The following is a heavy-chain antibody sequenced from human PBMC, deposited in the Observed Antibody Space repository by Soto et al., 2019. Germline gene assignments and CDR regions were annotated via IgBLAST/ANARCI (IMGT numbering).Heavy chain of an antibody. CDR2: IYFTGTT. Sequence: SETLSFTCTVSGGSISSGGYSWSWIRQYPGKGVEWIGYIYFTGTTYYSPSLKSRVTISVDTSKNQFSLKLSSVTAADTAVYYCARFDCGDFRNWFDPWARGPWSPSPQ. J-gene: IGHJ5*02. CDR3: ARFDCGDFRNWFDP. V-gene: IGHV4-31*03. CDR1: GGSISSGGYS. D-gene: IGHD4-17*01.